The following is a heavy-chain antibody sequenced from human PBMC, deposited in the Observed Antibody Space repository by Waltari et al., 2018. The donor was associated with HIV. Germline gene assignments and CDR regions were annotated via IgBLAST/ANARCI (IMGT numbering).Heavy chain of an antibody. CDR3: ARARYYDILTGYYFFDY. J-gene: IGHJ4*02. Sequence: QVQLQESGPGLVKPSETLSLTCTVSGGSISSYYWSWIRQPAGKGLEWIGRIYTSGSTNYNPSLKSRVTMSGDTSKNQFSLKLSSVTGADTAVYYCARARYYDILTGYYFFDYWGQGTLVTVSS. D-gene: IGHD3-9*01. CDR1: GGSISSYY. CDR2: IYTSGST. V-gene: IGHV4-4*07.